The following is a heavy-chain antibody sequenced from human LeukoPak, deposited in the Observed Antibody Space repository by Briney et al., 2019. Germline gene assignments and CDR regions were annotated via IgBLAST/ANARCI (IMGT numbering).Heavy chain of an antibody. Sequence: GGSLRLSCAASGFTFSSYEMNWVRQAPGKGLEWVSVIYSGGSTYYADSVKGRFTISRDNSKNTLYLQMNSLRAEDTAVYYCARVPPRDCSGGSCYSHYYYYYMDVWGKGTTVTVSS. V-gene: IGHV3-53*01. D-gene: IGHD2-15*01. CDR2: IYSGGST. CDR1: GFTFSSYE. J-gene: IGHJ6*03. CDR3: ARVPPRDCSGGSCYSHYYYYYMDV.